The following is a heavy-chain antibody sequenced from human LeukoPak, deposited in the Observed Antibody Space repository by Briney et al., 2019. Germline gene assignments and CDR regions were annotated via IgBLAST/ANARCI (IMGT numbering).Heavy chain of an antibody. CDR3: ARLDRFGESGWFDP. CDR1: GYTFTSYG. V-gene: IGHV1-18*01. J-gene: IGHJ5*02. D-gene: IGHD3-10*01. CDR2: ISAYNGNT. Sequence: ASVKVSCKASGYTFTSYGISWVRQAPGQGLESMGWISAYNGNTNYAQNLQGRVTMTTDTSTSTAYMELRSLRSDDTAVYYCARLDRFGESGWFDPWGQGTLVTVSS.